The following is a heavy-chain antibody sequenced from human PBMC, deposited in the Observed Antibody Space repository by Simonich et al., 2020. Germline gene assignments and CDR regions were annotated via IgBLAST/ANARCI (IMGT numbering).Heavy chain of an antibody. Sequence: EVQLVESGGGLVQPGGSLRLSWAASGLTFSSYWMSWVRQAPGKWLEGVANIKHDGSEKYYVDSVKGRFTISRDNAKNSLYLQMNSLRAEDTAVYYCACLGTGDAFDIWGQGTMVTVSS. J-gene: IGHJ3*02. CDR3: ACLGTGDAFDI. D-gene: IGHD3-9*01. CDR2: IKHDGSEK. V-gene: IGHV3-7*01. CDR1: GLTFSSYW.